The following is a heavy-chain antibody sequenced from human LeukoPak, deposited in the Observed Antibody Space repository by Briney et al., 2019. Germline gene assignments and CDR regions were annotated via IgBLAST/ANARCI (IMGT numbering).Heavy chain of an antibody. CDR1: GGSISSSNW. CDR2: IHHSGNT. D-gene: IGHD3-22*01. J-gene: IGHJ4*02. Sequence: SETLSLTCTVSGGSISSSNWWSWVRQPPGKGLEWIGEIHHSGNTNYNPSLKSRVTISVDTSKNQFSLKLSSVTAADTAVYYCARDRRITMIVVVITHFDYWGQGTLVTVSS. V-gene: IGHV4-4*02. CDR3: ARDRRITMIVVVITHFDY.